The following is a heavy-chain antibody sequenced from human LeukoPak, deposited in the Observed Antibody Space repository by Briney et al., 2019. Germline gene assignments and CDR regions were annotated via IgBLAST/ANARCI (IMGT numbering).Heavy chain of an antibody. V-gene: IGHV3-23*01. CDR3: AKSLVRWAFDY. CDR1: GFTFRNYD. J-gene: IGHJ4*02. CDR2: LTTDGGST. Sequence: GGSLRLSCAASGFTFRNYDMSWVRQAPGKGLEWVSSLTTDGGSTEYADSVKGRFTISRDNSKNTLYLQMNSLRAEDAALYYCAKSLVRWAFDYWGQGTLVTVSS. D-gene: IGHD1-26*01.